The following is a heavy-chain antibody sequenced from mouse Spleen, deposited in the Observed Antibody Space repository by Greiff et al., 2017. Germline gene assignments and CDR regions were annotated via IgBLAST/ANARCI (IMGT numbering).Heavy chain of an antibody. Sequence: EVKLMESGGGLVKPGGSLKLSCAASGFTFSSYAMSWVRQTPEKRLEWVATISSGGSYTYYPDSVKGRFTISRDNAKNTLYLQMSSLRSEDTAMYYCASSSYYFDYWGQGTTLTVSS. V-gene: IGHV5-9-3*01. CDR3: ASSSYYFDY. CDR1: GFTFSSYA. CDR2: ISSGGSYT. J-gene: IGHJ2*01.